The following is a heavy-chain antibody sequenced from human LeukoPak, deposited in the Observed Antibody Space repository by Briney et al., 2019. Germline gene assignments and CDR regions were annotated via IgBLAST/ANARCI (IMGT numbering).Heavy chain of an antibody. Sequence: GGSLRLSCEASGFTFSSYPMSWFRQAPGKGLEWVSAISGSGGSTYYADSVKGRFTISRDNSKNTLYLQMNSLRAEDTAVYYCAKARRAAGPIDYWGQGTLVTVSS. V-gene: IGHV3-23*01. CDR1: GFTFSSYP. J-gene: IGHJ4*02. D-gene: IGHD6-13*01. CDR3: AKARRAAGPIDY. CDR2: ISGSGGST.